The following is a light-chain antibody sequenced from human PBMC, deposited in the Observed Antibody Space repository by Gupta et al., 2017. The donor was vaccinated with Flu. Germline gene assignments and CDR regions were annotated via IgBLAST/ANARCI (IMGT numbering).Light chain of an antibody. CDR3: CSYAGSYRYI. CDR2: NVN. CDR1: TNDVGGYDY. Sequence: QPALTLPRSVSALPGQSVTSSFTRTTNDVGGYDYVSWYQHHAGQATKLMIYNVNQRPSGVPGRFSGSKSSNTASLTIFGHQAEDEADYYSCSYAGSYRYIFGGGTSVSVL. J-gene: IGLJ1*01. V-gene: IGLV2-11*01.